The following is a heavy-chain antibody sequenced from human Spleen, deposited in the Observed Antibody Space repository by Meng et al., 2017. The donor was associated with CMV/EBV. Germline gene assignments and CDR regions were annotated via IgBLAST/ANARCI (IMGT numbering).Heavy chain of an antibody. CDR2: IYDSGTT. D-gene: IGHD5-12*01. Sequence: TVSGGSSSTYYWSRIRQPPGKGLEGSGYIYDSGTTNYNTPLRSRVTTSVDTSKNQFSLRLNSRTTADTAIYYCARNTNDGYDYGFDYWGQGTLVTISS. V-gene: IGHV4-59*01. CDR3: ARNTNDGYDYGFDY. CDR1: GGSSSTYY. J-gene: IGHJ4*02.